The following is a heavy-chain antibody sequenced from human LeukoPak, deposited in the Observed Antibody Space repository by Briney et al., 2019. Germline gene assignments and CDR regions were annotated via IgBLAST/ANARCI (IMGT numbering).Heavy chain of an antibody. V-gene: IGHV3-7*05. CDR1: GFTFSKSW. CDR2: IKEDGSDK. J-gene: IGHJ4*02. D-gene: IGHD6-19*01. CDR3: ATWSSGLQFDY. Sequence: PGGSLRHSCAASGFTFSKSWMTWVRQAPGKGLQWVAHIKEDGSDKYYVDSVKGRFTISRDNDKTSVYLQMNSLRAEDTAVYYCATWSSGLQFDYWGQGTLVSVSS.